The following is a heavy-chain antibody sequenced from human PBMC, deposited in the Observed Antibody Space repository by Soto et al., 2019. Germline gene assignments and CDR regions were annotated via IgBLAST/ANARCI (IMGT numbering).Heavy chain of an antibody. J-gene: IGHJ4*02. Sequence: PSETLSLTCTVSGGSISSYYWSWIRQPPGKGLEWIGYIYYSGSTNYNPSLKSRVTISVDTSKNQFSLQLNSVTPEDTAVYYCARDDPTTEQVSAPFDYWGQGTLVTVSS. V-gene: IGHV4-59*12. CDR1: GGSISSYY. CDR3: ARDDPTTEQVSAPFDY. CDR2: IYYSGST. D-gene: IGHD4-4*01.